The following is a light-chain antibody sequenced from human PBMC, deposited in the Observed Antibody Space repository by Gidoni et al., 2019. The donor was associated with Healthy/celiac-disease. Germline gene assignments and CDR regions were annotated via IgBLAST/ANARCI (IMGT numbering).Light chain of an antibody. Sequence: SYELPQPPSVSVSPGQTASITCSGDILGDEYACWYQQKPGQSPVLVIYHDSKRPSGITERFSGSNSGNTATLTISGTQAMDEDDYYCQAWDSSTVVFGGGTKLTVL. J-gene: IGLJ2*01. CDR3: QAWDSSTVV. CDR2: HDS. CDR1: ILGDEY. V-gene: IGLV3-1*01.